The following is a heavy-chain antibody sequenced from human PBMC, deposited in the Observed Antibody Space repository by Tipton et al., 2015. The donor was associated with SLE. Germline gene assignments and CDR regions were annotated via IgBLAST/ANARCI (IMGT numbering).Heavy chain of an antibody. CDR1: GGSISSSSYY. J-gene: IGHJ3*02. CDR3: ARDGGYYDILTGYYSAFDI. CDR2: IYYSGST. V-gene: IGHV4-61*01. Sequence: TLSLTCTVSGGSISSSSYYWGWIRQPPGKGLEWIGYIYYSGSTNYNPSLKSRVTISVDTSKNQFSLKLSSVTAADTAVYYCARDGGYYDILTGYYSAFDIWGQGTMVTVSS. D-gene: IGHD3-9*01.